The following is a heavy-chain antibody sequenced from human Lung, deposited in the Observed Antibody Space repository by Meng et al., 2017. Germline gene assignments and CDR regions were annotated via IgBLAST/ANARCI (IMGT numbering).Heavy chain of an antibody. J-gene: IGHJ4*02. CDR3: ARGPTTMAHDFDY. CDR1: GGSFSDYY. Sequence: QVQIQQWGVGRLKLSETLSLTCVVSGGSFSDYYWSWIRQPPGKGLEWIGEINHSGSTNYNPSLESRATISVDTSQNNLSLKLSSVTAADSAVYYCARGPTTMAHDFDYWGQGTLVTVSS. V-gene: IGHV4-34*01. D-gene: IGHD4-11*01. CDR2: INHSGST.